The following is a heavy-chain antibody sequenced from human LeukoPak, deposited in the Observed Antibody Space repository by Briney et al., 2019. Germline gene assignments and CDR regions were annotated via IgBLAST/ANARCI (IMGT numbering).Heavy chain of an antibody. J-gene: IGHJ4*02. Sequence: KSGGSLRLSCAASGFSFNTYWMTWVRQAPGKGLEWVGRIKSKTDGGTTDYAAPVKGRFTISRDDSKNTLYLQMNSLKTEDTAVYYCTTGGLMVYDNWGQGTLVTVSS. V-gene: IGHV3-15*01. D-gene: IGHD2-8*01. CDR1: GFSFNTYW. CDR3: TTGGLMVYDN. CDR2: IKSKTDGGTT.